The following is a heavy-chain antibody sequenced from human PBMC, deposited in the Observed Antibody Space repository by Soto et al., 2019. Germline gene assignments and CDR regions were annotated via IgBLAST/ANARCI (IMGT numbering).Heavy chain of an antibody. J-gene: IGHJ5*02. CDR1: GGSISSGGYY. V-gene: IGHV4-31*03. CDR2: IYHSGTA. Sequence: QVQLQESGPGLVKPSQTLSLTCTVSGGSISSGGYYWGWVRQHPEKGLEWIGFIYHSGTAYHNPSINSRLSLSVDTSKNQFSLNLTSVTAADTAVYYCATCRRYFDSSGDPGWFDPWGQGTLVTVSS. CDR3: ATCRRYFDSSGDPGWFDP. D-gene: IGHD3-22*01.